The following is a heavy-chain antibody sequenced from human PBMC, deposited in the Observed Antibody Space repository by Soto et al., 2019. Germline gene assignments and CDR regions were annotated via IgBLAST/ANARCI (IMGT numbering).Heavy chain of an antibody. CDR1: GTSFTTYY. CDR3: AREGGGYRFDY. D-gene: IGHD3-16*02. Sequence: QVQLQESGPGLVKPSETLSLTCTVSGTSFTTYYWSWIRQPPGKGLGWIGYIFYSGHIKYNPSLKSRVTVSVDTSKNQFSLKLSSVTAAATAMYYGAREGGGYRFDYWGQGTLVTVSS. J-gene: IGHJ4*02. CDR2: IFYSGHI. V-gene: IGHV4-59*01.